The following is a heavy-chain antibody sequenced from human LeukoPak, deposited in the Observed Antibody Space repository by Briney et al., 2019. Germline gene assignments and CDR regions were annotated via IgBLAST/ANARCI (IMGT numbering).Heavy chain of an antibody. CDR3: ARGRAAAGTSGVDY. Sequence: SETLSLTCTVSGGSISSSSYYWGWIRQPPGKGLEWIGSIYCSGSTYYNPSLKSRVTISVDTSKNQFSLKLSSVTAADTAVYYCARGRAAAGTSGVDYWGQGTLVTVSS. CDR1: GGSISSSSYY. D-gene: IGHD6-13*01. J-gene: IGHJ4*02. V-gene: IGHV4-39*07. CDR2: IYCSGST.